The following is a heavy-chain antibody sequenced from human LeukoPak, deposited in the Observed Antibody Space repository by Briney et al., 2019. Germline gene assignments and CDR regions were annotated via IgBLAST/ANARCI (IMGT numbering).Heavy chain of an antibody. CDR1: GFTFSTYD. D-gene: IGHD2-2*01. J-gene: IGHJ3*02. Sequence: SGGSLRLSCAASGFTFSTYDMHWVRQAPGKGLEWVAIISYDGSDKYYADSVKGRFTISRDNAKNSLYLQMNSLRAEDTAIYYCARDRYCSTTSCYDPDVFDIWGQGTVVTVSS. V-gene: IGHV3-30*03. CDR2: ISYDGSDK. CDR3: ARDRYCSTTSCYDPDVFDI.